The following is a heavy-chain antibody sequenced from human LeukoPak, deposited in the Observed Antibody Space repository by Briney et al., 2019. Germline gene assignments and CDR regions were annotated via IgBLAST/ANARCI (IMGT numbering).Heavy chain of an antibody. V-gene: IGHV4-39*07. CDR3: ARLGGSSGYFFLLTRAFDY. CDR1: GGSISSSSYY. Sequence: SETLSLTCTVSGGSISSSSYYWSWIRQPPGKGLEWIGEINHSGSTNYNPSLKSRVTISVDTSKNQFSLKLSSVTAADTAVYYCARLGGSSGYFFLLTRAFDYWGQGTLVTVSS. CDR2: INHSGST. J-gene: IGHJ4*02. D-gene: IGHD3-22*01.